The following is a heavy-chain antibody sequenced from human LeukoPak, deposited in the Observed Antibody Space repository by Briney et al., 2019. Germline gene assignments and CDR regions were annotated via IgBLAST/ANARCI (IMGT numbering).Heavy chain of an antibody. CDR2: MNTDGSST. CDR1: GFTLSAYW. J-gene: IGHJ6*04. CDR3: AREHYDILSRRGMDV. Sequence: AGSLRLSCAVSGFTLSAYWMHWVRQAPGKGLVWVSRMNTDGSSTLYADSVKGRFTISRDNAKNTLYLQMNSLRAEDTAVYYCAREHYDILSRRGMDVWGKGTTVTVSS. D-gene: IGHD3-9*01. V-gene: IGHV3-74*03.